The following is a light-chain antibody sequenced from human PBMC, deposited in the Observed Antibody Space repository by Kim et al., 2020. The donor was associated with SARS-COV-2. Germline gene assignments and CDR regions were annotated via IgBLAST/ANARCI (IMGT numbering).Light chain of an antibody. Sequence: SPGESASLSCGASHKIYAPDLAWYQQRPGLAPRLLIYDTVTRAPGIPDRFKGSGSKTDFILTISRLEPEDSAVYYCQYYGTSPPYTFGQGTKLEI. CDR2: DTV. V-gene: IGKV3D-20*01. CDR3: QYYGTSPPYT. J-gene: IGKJ2*01. CDR1: HKIYAPD.